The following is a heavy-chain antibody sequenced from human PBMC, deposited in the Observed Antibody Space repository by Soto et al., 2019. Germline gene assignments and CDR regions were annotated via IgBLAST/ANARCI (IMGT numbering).Heavy chain of an antibody. D-gene: IGHD6-13*01. V-gene: IGHV3-30-3*01. CDR3: ARDLAAAGTRFDY. CDR1: GFTCSRDA. Sequence: GGSLSLSCAASGFTCSRDAMHWVRQAPGKGLEWVAVISYDGSNKYYADSVKGRFTISRDNSKNTLYLQMNSLRAEDTAVYYCARDLAAAGTRFDYWGQGTLVTVSS. J-gene: IGHJ4*02. CDR2: ISYDGSNK.